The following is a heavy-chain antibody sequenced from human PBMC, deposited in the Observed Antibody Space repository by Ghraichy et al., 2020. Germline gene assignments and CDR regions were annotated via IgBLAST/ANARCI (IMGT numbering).Heavy chain of an antibody. D-gene: IGHD3-10*01. CDR3: ARGSRYRFYGSGSADFYFDF. J-gene: IGHJ4*02. Sequence: GGSLRLSCAASGFTFSNSWMHWVRHAPGKGLVWVSRINSDGSATNYADSVKGRFTISRDDAKNTVYLQMNSLRAEDTAVYYCARGSRYRFYGSGSADFYFDFWGQGTQVTVSS. CDR1: GFTFSNSW. V-gene: IGHV3-74*01. CDR2: INSDGSAT.